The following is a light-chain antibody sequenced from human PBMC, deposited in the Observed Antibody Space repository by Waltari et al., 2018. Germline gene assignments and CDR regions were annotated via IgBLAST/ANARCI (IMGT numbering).Light chain of an antibody. J-gene: IGKJ4*01. CDR2: VAS. CDR1: QDIHSY. CDR3: QHLNSYPLN. V-gene: IGKV1-9*01. Sequence: DIYLTQSPSFLSSSVGDRVTITCRASQDIHSYLAWYQLRPGQAPRLIIYVASKLQSGVPSRFSGSGTGTDFTLTISGLQPEDFATYYCQHLNSYPLNFGGGTKVEIK.